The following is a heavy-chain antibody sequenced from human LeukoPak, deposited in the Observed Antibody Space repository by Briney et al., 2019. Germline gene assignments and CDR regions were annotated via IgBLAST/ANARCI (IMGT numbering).Heavy chain of an antibody. Sequence: GGSLRLSCAASGFTFSSSWMHWVRQAPGKGLVWVSRISGDGTSISYADSVKGRFTISRDNAKNTLYLQMNSLRAEDTAVYYCARGYYDSWFYFDYWGQGNLVTVSS. V-gene: IGHV3-74*01. CDR2: ISGDGTSI. CDR1: GFTFSSSW. CDR3: ARGYYDSWFYFDY. J-gene: IGHJ4*02. D-gene: IGHD3-3*01.